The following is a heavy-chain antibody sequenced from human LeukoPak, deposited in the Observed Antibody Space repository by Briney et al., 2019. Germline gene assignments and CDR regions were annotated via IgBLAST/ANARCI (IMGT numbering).Heavy chain of an antibody. CDR2: IYYSGTT. CDR3: ARRTAVVVVAATYFDY. D-gene: IGHD2-15*01. J-gene: IGHJ4*02. CDR1: GGSISSSSYY. Sequence: SETLSLTCTVSGGSISSSSYYWGWIRQPPGKGLEWIGSIYYSGTTHYNPSLKSRVTISVDTSKYQFSLKLSSVTAADTAVYYCARRTAVVVVAATYFDYWGQGTLVTVSS. V-gene: IGHV4-39*01.